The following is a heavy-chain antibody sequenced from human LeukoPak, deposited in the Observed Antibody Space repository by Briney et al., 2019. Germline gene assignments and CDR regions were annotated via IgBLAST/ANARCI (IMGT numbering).Heavy chain of an antibody. J-gene: IGHJ2*01. V-gene: IGHV4-30-4*08. Sequence: SETLSLTCTVSGGSISRGDYYWSWIRQPPGKGLEWIGYIYYSGSTYYNPSLKSRVTISVDTSKNQFSLKLSSVTAADTAVYYCARDSKTMFGVVISYWYFDLWGRGTLVTVSS. CDR2: IYYSGST. D-gene: IGHD3-3*01. CDR3: ARDSKTMFGVVISYWYFDL. CDR1: GGSISRGDYY.